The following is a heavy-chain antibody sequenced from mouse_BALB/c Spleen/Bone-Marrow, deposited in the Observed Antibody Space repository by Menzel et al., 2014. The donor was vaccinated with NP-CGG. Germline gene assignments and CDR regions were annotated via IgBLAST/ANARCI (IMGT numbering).Heavy chain of an antibody. CDR2: IWGDGST. D-gene: IGHD2-4*01. V-gene: IGHV2-6-7*01. J-gene: IGHJ4*01. Sequence: VKVVESGPGLVAPSQSLSITCTVSGFSLTGYGVNWVRQPPGKGLEWLGMIWGDGSTDYSSALKSRLSISKDNSKSQVFLKMNSLQTDDTARYYCARGEDYDDYYAMDYWGQGTSVTVSS. CDR3: ARGEDYDDYYAMDY. CDR1: GFSLTGYG.